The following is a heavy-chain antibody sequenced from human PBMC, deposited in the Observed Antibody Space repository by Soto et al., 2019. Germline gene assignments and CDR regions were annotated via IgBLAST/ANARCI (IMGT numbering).Heavy chain of an antibody. CDR3: ARIGLYDFWSGYHNWLAGIEV. CDR1: GGSFSGYY. Sequence: SETLSLTCAVYGGSFSGYYWSWIRQPPGKGLEWIGEINHSGSTNYNPSLKSRATISVDTSKNQFSLKLSSVTAADTAVYYCARIGLYDFWSGYHNWLAGIEVRGHGTTVTVS. CDR2: INHSGST. D-gene: IGHD3-3*01. J-gene: IGHJ6*01. V-gene: IGHV4-34*01.